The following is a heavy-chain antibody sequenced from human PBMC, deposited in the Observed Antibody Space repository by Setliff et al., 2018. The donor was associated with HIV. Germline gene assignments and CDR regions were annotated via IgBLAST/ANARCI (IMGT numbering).Heavy chain of an antibody. Sequence: GESLKISCKGSGYSFTTHWIAWVRQMPGKGLEWMGIVNPGDSNITYSPSFQGQVTISADKSISTTYLQWSSLKASDTAMYYCASLSGYSGDAFDVWGQGTMVTVSS. D-gene: IGHD3-22*01. CDR2: VNPGDSNI. V-gene: IGHV5-51*01. J-gene: IGHJ3*01. CDR1: GYSFTTHW. CDR3: ASLSGYSGDAFDV.